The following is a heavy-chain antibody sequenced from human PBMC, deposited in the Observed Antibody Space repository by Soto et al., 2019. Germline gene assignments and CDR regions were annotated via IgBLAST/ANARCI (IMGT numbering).Heavy chain of an antibody. CDR3: ARHFYDTRLNYMYFDF. Sequence: SETLSLTCAVSGVSISSGNWWTWVRQTPQRGLEYIGEIFHDGTANYYPSFERRVAISVDTSKNQFSLKLTSVTAADTAIYFCARHFYDTRLNYMYFDFWGQGALVTVSS. D-gene: IGHD3-10*01. CDR1: GVSISSGNW. J-gene: IGHJ4*02. CDR2: IFHDGTA. V-gene: IGHV4-4*02.